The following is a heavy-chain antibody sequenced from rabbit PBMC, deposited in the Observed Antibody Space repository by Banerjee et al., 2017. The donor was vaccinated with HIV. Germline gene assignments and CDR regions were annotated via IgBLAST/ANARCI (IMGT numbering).Heavy chain of an antibody. J-gene: IGHJ4*01. V-gene: IGHV1S40*01. D-gene: IGHD6-1*01. CDR3: ARDYSYGYTGYPL. CDR2: IGTSSGST. Sequence: QSLEESGGDLVKPGASLTLTCTASGIDFSSYYYMCWVRQAPGKGLEWIACIGTSSGSTYYASWAKGRFTISKTSSTTVTLQMTSLTAADTATYFCARDYSYGYTGYPLWGPGTLVTVS. CDR1: GIDFSSYYY.